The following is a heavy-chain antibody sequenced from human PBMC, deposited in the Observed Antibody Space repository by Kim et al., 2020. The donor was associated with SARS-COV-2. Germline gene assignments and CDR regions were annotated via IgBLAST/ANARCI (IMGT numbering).Heavy chain of an antibody. CDR2: IRSKGYGGTI. D-gene: IGHD6-13*01. J-gene: IGHJ4*02. Sequence: GGSLRLSCTASGFTFGDYAMSWFRQAPGKGLEWVGFIRSKGYGGTIEYAASVKGRFTISRDDSKSIAYLQMNSLNTEDTAVYYCTRAGKTNSAGGTEFDCGGQGTLVTVSS. CDR1: GFTFGDYA. CDR3: TRAGKTNSAGGTEFDC. V-gene: IGHV3-49*03.